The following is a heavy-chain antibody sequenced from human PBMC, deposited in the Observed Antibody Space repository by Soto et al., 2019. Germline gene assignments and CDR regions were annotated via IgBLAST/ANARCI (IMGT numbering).Heavy chain of an antibody. CDR3: ARDHRSGYSNYYFDY. CDR1: GGTFSSYA. Sequence: QVQLXXSXXXXKKPGSSVXXSCKASGGTFSSYAISWVRQAPGQGLXXXGGIIPIFGTANYAQKFQGRVTITADKSTRTAYMELSSLRSEDTAVYYCARDHRSGYSNYYFDYWGQGTLVTVSS. J-gene: IGHJ4*02. D-gene: IGHD4-4*01. CDR2: IIPIFGTA. V-gene: IGHV1-69*06.